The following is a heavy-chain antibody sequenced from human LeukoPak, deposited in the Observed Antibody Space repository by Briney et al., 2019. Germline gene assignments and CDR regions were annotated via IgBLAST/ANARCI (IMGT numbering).Heavy chain of an antibody. CDR3: ARERSYYYMDV. J-gene: IGHJ6*03. Sequence: GGSLRLSCAASGFTFSSSSMQWIRQAPGKGLEFVSAINPNGDSTTYANFVKGRFTVSRDNSKNTQYLQMGSLRAEDMAVYYCARERSYYYMDVWGKGTTVTVSS. CDR2: INPNGDST. CDR1: GFTFSSSS. V-gene: IGHV3-64*01.